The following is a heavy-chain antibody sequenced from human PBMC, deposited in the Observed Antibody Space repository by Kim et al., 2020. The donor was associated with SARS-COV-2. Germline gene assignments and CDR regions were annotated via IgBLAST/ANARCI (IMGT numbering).Heavy chain of an antibody. V-gene: IGHV3-48*02. Sequence: DSVKGRFTISRENAKNSLYLQMNSLRDEDTAVYYCARDLGASMVRGVFDYWGQGTLVTVSS. D-gene: IGHD3-10*01. J-gene: IGHJ4*02. CDR3: ARDLGASMVRGVFDY.